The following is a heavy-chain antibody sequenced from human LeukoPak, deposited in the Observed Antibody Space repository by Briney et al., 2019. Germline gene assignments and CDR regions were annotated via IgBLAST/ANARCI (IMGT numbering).Heavy chain of an antibody. V-gene: IGHV3-23*01. Sequence: PGGSLRLSCAASGFTFSSYAMNWVRQAPGKGLEWVSVISGGGGSTYYADSVKGRFTISRDNSKNTLYLQMNGLRAEDTAVYYCAKESDDSSVYYYGPTPSPLDSWGQGTLVTVSS. D-gene: IGHD3-22*01. CDR2: ISGGGGST. CDR1: GFTFSSYA. J-gene: IGHJ4*02. CDR3: AKESDDSSVYYYGPTPSPLDS.